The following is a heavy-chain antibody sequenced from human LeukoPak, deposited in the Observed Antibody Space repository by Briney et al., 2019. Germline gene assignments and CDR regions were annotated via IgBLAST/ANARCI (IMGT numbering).Heavy chain of an antibody. V-gene: IGHV3-48*01. D-gene: IGHD1-1*01. J-gene: IGHJ4*02. CDR2: IRDSGGEM. Sequence: PGGSLRLSCAASGFSFSLYPMNWVRQAPGKGLEWLSNIRDSGGEMYYADSVKGRFTITRDNAKNTLYLQMNGLRVEDTAVYFCARDHNWAFDFWGRGSLATVSS. CDR1: GFSFSLYP. CDR3: ARDHNWAFDF.